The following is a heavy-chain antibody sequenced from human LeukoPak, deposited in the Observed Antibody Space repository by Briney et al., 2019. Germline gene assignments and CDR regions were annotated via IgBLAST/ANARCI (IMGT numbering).Heavy chain of an antibody. J-gene: IGHJ4*02. D-gene: IGHD2-8*01. CDR3: ATARTAMVAPDY. V-gene: IGHV3-53*01. CDR2: IYSDGST. Sequence: PGGSLRLSCAASGFIVSGDFMSWVRQAPGKGLEWVSVIYSDGSTYYADSVKGRFTISRDNSKNTLYLQMNSLTAEDTAVYYCATARTAMVAPDYWGQGTLVTVSS. CDR1: GFIVSGDF.